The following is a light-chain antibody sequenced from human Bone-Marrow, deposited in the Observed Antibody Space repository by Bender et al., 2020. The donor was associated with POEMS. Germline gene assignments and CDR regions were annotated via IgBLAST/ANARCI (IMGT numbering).Light chain of an antibody. V-gene: IGLV6-57*02. Sequence: NFMLTQPHSVSGSPGKTVTISCTVSGGSVDTNYVQWYQQRPGSAPTVVIYEDDKRPSGVPVRFSGSTDSSSNSASLTISALKTEDEADYYCSSYTSSTTLVFGGGTKLTVL. CDR3: SSYTSSTTLV. CDR2: EDD. CDR1: GGSVDTNY. J-gene: IGLJ2*01.